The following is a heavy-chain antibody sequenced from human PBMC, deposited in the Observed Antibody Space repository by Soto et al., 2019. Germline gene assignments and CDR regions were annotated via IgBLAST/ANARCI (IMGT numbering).Heavy chain of an antibody. Sequence: SETLSHTCAVYGGSFSCYYWSWIRQPPGKGLEWIGEINHSGSTNYNPSLKSRVTISVDTSKNQFSLKLSSVTAADTAVYYCASGITMVRGYYYGMDVWGQGTTVTVSS. CDR3: ASGITMVRGYYYGMDV. D-gene: IGHD3-10*01. J-gene: IGHJ6*02. CDR2: INHSGST. V-gene: IGHV4-34*01. CDR1: GGSFSCYY.